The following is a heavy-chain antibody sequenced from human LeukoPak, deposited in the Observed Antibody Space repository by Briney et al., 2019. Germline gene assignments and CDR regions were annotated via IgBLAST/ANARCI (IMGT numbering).Heavy chain of an antibody. J-gene: IGHJ4*02. D-gene: IGHD5-12*01. Sequence: SVKVSCKASGGTFSSYAISWVRQAPGQGLEWMGRIIPIFGTANYAQKFQGRVTITTDESTSTAYMELRSLRSDDTAVYYCARGPSITTTGYDGGDEFDYWGQGTLVTVSS. CDR3: ARGPSITTTGYDGGDEFDY. V-gene: IGHV1-69*05. CDR1: GGTFSSYA. CDR2: IIPIFGTA.